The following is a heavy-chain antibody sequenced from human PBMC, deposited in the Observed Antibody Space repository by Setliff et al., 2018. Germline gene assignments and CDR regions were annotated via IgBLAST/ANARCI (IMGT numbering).Heavy chain of an antibody. CDR2: INPHASEK. CDR3: FGAGTCSY. D-gene: IGHD3-10*01. J-gene: IGHJ4*02. Sequence: PGGSLRLSCTASGFSFSNCWVSWVRQAPGKGLEWPASINPHASEKYYVDSVKGRFTISRDNAKNSLSLQMNSLRTEDTAVYYCFGAGTCSYWGQGTLVIVSS. CDR1: GFSFSNCW. V-gene: IGHV3-7*01.